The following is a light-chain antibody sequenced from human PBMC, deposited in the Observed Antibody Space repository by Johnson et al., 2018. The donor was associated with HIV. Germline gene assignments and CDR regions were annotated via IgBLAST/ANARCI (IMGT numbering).Light chain of an antibody. J-gene: IGLJ1*01. Sequence: QSVLTQPPSVSAAPGQKVTISCSGSSSNIGNNYVSWYQQLPGTAPKLLIYDNHKRPSGIPDRFSVSKSGPSATLAITGLQPGDEADYYCGTWDTSLSVYVFGTGTKVTVL. CDR1: SSNIGNNY. CDR2: DNH. V-gene: IGLV1-51*01. CDR3: GTWDTSLSVYV.